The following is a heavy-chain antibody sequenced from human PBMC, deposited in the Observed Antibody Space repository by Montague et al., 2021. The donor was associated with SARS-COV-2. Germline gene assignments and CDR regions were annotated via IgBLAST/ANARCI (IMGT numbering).Heavy chain of an antibody. CDR2: INHSGST. Sequence: SETLSLTCAVYGGSFSGYYWSWIRQPPGKGLEWIGEINHSGSTNYNPSLKSRVTISVDTSKNQFSLKLSSVTAADTAVYYCARGHVWSGVSSWWEYWFDPWGQGTLVTVSS. V-gene: IGHV4-34*01. CDR1: GGSFSGYY. D-gene: IGHD2-15*01. CDR3: ARGHVWSGVSSWWEYWFDP. J-gene: IGHJ5*02.